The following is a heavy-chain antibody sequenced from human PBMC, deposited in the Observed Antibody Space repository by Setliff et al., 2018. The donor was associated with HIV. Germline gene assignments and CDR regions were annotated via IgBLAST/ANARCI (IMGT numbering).Heavy chain of an antibody. J-gene: IGHJ4*02. D-gene: IGHD1-26*01. V-gene: IGHV4-34*01. Sequence: SETLSLTCAVYGGSFSGFYWSWIRQPPGKGLEWIGNIYYSGSTYYTPSLKSRVTISVDTSKNQFSLRLSSVTAADTAVYYCARIPPELDFDSWGQGTLVTVSS. CDR1: GGSFSGFY. CDR3: ARIPPELDFDS. CDR2: IYYSGST.